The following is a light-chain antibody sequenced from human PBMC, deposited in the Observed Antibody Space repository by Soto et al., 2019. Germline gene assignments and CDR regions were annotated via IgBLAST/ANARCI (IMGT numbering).Light chain of an antibody. CDR3: SAYAGSSTWV. J-gene: IGLJ2*01. Sequence: QSVPTQPPSASGSPGQSVTFSCTGTSSDVGGYNYVSWYQQYPGKAPKLMIYEVYKRHSGVPDRFSGSKSGNTASLTVSGLQPEDEADYYCSAYAGSSTWVFGGGTKADRP. CDR2: EVY. CDR1: SSDVGGYNY. V-gene: IGLV2-8*01.